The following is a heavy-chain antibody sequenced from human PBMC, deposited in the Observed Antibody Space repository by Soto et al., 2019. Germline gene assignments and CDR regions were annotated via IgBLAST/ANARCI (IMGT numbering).Heavy chain of an antibody. D-gene: IGHD1-26*01. V-gene: IGHV4-39*01. CDR1: GGSISSSYYY. J-gene: IGHJ3*02. CDR2: IYYGGST. Sequence: SETLSLTCTVSGGSISSSYYYWGWIRQPPGKGLEWIGSIYYGGSTYYNPSLKSRVTVSVDTSKNQFSLKLSSVTAADTAVYYCARQREVGRGAFDIWGQGTMVTVS. CDR3: ARQREVGRGAFDI.